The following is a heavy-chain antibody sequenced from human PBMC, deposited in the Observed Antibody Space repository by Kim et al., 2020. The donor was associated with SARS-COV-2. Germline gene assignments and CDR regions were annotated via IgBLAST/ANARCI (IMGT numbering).Heavy chain of an antibody. D-gene: IGHD3-10*01. V-gene: IGHV3-23*01. CDR3: AKGGVRGVIIADLDY. J-gene: IGHJ4*02. Sequence: GAGTGRFTISRDNSRNTVYLHMNSLRAEDTAVYYCAKGGVRGVIIADLDYWGQGTLVTVSP.